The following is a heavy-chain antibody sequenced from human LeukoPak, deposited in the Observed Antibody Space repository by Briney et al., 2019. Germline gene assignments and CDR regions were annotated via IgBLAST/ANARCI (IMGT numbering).Heavy chain of an antibody. CDR1: GGSISSSNW. V-gene: IGHV4-4*02. Sequence: PSGTLSLTCAVSGGSISSSNWWSWVRQPPGKGLEWIGEIYHSGSTNYNPSLKSRVTISVDKSKNQFSLKLSSVTAADTAVYYCASDSPAYYYDSSGYWTYDAFDIWGQGTMVTVSS. CDR3: ASDSPAYYYDSSGYWTYDAFDI. J-gene: IGHJ3*02. D-gene: IGHD3-22*01. CDR2: IYHSGST.